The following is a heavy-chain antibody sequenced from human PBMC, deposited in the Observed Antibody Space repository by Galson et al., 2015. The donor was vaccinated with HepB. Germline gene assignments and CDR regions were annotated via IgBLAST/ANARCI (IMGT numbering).Heavy chain of an antibody. D-gene: IGHD1-26*01. CDR3: ARDLLGNYYYGKDV. J-gene: IGHJ6*02. CDR1: GFTFNSYG. V-gene: IGHV3-33*01. Sequence: SLRLSCAASGFTFNSYGMHWVRQAPGKGLEWVAVIWYDGSNKYYADSVKGRFTISRDNSKNTLYLQMSSLRAEDTAVYYCARDLLGNYYYGKDVWGQGTTVTVSS. CDR2: IWYDGSNK.